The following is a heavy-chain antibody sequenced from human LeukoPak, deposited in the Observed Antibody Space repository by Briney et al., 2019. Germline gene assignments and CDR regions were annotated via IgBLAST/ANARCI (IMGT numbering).Heavy chain of an antibody. D-gene: IGHD3-22*01. V-gene: IGHV1-2*02. CDR1: GYTFTGYY. CDR2: INPNSGGT. CDR3: ARADYYDSSGYPDAFDI. Sequence: GASVKVSCKASGYTFTGYYMHWVRQAPGQGLEWMGWINPNSGGTNYAQKFQGRVTMTRDTSISTAYMELSRLRSDDTDVYYCARADYYDSSGYPDAFDIWGQGTMVTVSS. J-gene: IGHJ3*02.